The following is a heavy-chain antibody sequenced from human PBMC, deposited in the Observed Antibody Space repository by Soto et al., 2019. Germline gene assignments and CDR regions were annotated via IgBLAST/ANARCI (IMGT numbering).Heavy chain of an antibody. V-gene: IGHV4-34*01. CDR1: GGSFSGYY. CDR2: INHSGST. Sequence: QVQLQQWGAGLLKPSETLSLTCAVYGGSFSGYYWSWSRQPPGKGLEWIGEINHSGSTNYNPSLKSRVTISVDTSKNQFSLKLSSVTAADTAVYYCARVGGWYDYYYYGMDVWGQGTTVTVSS. D-gene: IGHD6-19*01. J-gene: IGHJ6*02. CDR3: ARVGGWYDYYYYGMDV.